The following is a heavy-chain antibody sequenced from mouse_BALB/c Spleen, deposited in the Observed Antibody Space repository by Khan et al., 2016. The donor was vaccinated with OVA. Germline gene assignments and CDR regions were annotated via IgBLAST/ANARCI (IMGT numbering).Heavy chain of an antibody. CDR1: GYTFTDYV. V-gene: IGHV1-77*01. CDR2: IYPGSDST. D-gene: IGHD3-3*01. CDR3: ARAGRDVVAY. Sequence: QVQLKQSGPELVKPGASVKMSCKASGYTFTDYVMNWVKQRTGQGLEWIGQIYPGSDSTYYNEKFKGKATLTADRSSSTAYMQLSSLTSEDSAVYCWARAGRDVVAYWGQGTLVTVSA. J-gene: IGHJ3*01.